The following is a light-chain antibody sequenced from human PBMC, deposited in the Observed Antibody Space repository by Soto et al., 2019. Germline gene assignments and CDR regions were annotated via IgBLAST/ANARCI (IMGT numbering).Light chain of an antibody. CDR2: DTS. CDR3: QQYVHWPPGT. V-gene: IGKV3-15*01. Sequence: EIVVTQSPATLSVSPGERVTLSCRANQSVSSSLAWYQQRPGQAPRLLIYDTSTRAAGIAARFSGSGSGTEFTLTISSLQSEDFAVYYCQQYVHWPPGTFGQGTKVDIK. CDR1: QSVSSS. J-gene: IGKJ1*01.